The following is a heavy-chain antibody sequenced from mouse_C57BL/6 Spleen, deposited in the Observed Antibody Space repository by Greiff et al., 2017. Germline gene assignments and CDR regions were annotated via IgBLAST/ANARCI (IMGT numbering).Heavy chain of an antibody. Sequence: VQLQQPGAELVMPGASVKLSCKASGYTFTSYWMHWVKQRPGQGLEWIGEIDPSDSYTNYNQKFKGKSTLTVDKSSSTAYMQLSSLTSEDSAVYYCARGSDYYGSSYLAWFAYWGQGTLVTVSA. V-gene: IGHV1-69*01. CDR1: GYTFTSYW. J-gene: IGHJ3*01. CDR2: IDPSDSYT. D-gene: IGHD1-1*01. CDR3: ARGSDYYGSSYLAWFAY.